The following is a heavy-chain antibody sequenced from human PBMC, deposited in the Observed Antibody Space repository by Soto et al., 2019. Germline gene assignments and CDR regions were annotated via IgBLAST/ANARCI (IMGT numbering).Heavy chain of an antibody. CDR2: TTDDGGRT. Sequence: EVQLLESGGGLVEPGGSLRLSCTASGFSFSSYAMTWVRQAPGKGLEWVSSTTDDGGRTFYADSVKGRFTISRDNSNKRVELQVKRLGAGGRALYYCARGGGFGTGAYYNVAYWGQGTLVTVSS. J-gene: IGHJ4*02. CDR1: GFSFSSYA. D-gene: IGHD3-10*01. V-gene: IGHV3-23*01. CDR3: ARGGGFGTGAYYNVAY.